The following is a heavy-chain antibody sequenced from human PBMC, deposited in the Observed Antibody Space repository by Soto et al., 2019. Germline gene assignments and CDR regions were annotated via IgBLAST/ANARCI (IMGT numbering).Heavy chain of an antibody. CDR3: ARGQRFSDWFDP. J-gene: IGHJ5*02. D-gene: IGHD3-3*01. V-gene: IGHV4-4*07. Sequence: SETLSLTYTVSGGAISTYYWTWIRQTAGKGLEWIGRIYSSGSTKYNPALQSRVTMSLDTSNNQFSLRLTSVTAADTAVYYCARGQRFSDWFDPWGQGTLVTVSS. CDR2: IYSSGST. CDR1: GGAISTYY.